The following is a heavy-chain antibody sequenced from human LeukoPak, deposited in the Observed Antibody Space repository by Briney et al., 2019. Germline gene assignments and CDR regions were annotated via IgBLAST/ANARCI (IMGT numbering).Heavy chain of an antibody. CDR1: GFTFSSYA. CDR2: ISGSGGST. Sequence: GGSLRLSCAASGFTFSSYAMSWVRQAPGKGLEWVSAISGSGGSTYYADSVKGRFTISRDNSKNTMYLQMNSLRAEDTAVYYCAKDGYCSSTSCYNEDYWGQGTLVTVSS. D-gene: IGHD2-2*02. V-gene: IGHV3-23*01. CDR3: AKDGYCSSTSCYNEDY. J-gene: IGHJ4*02.